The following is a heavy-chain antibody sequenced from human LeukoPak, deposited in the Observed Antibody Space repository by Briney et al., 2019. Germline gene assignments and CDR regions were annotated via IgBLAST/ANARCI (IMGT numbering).Heavy chain of an antibody. CDR2: ISSSSSYI. D-gene: IGHD1-7*01. Sequence: KPGGFLRLSCAASGFTFSSYSMNWVRQAPGKGLEWVSSISSSSSYIYYADSVKGRFTISRDNAKNSLYLQMNSLRAEDTAVYYCARDLNWNYVPWGQGTLVTVSS. CDR1: GFTFSSYS. V-gene: IGHV3-21*01. J-gene: IGHJ5*02. CDR3: ARDLNWNYVP.